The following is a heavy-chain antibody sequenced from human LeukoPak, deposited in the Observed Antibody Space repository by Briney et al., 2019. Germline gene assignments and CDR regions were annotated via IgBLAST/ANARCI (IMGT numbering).Heavy chain of an antibody. CDR2: IRYDGSNK. CDR3: AKDLTYDFWSGPRAGDAFNI. V-gene: IGHV3-30*02. J-gene: IGHJ3*02. D-gene: IGHD3-3*01. CDR1: GFTFSSYG. Sequence: GGSLRLSCAASGFTFSSYGIHWVRQAPGKGLEWVAFIRYDGSNKYYADSVKGRFTISRDNSKNTLYLQMNSLRAEDTAVYYCAKDLTYDFWSGPRAGDAFNIWGQGTMVTVSS.